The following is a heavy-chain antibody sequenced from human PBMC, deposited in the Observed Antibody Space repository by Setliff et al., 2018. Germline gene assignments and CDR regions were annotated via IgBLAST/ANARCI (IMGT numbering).Heavy chain of an antibody. Sequence: PGGSLRLSCAASGFTFSSYWMSWVRQAPGKGLEWVANIKQDGSEKYYVDSVKGRFTISRDNAKNSLYLQMNSLRAEDTAVYYCAARCSSTSCRYYYGSGSSVPFDYWGQGTLVTVSS. D-gene: IGHD3-10*01. CDR1: GFTFSSYW. J-gene: IGHJ4*02. V-gene: IGHV3-7*01. CDR2: IKQDGSEK. CDR3: AARCSSTSCRYYYGSGSSVPFDY.